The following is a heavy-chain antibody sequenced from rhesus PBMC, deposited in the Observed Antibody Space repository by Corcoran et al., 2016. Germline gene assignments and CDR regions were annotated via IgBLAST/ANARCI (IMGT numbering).Heavy chain of an antibody. Sequence: QVTLKESGPALVKPTQTLTLTCTFSGFSLTTSGMGVGWIRQPPGKALEWLALIYWDDDKRYSTSRTSRLTISKDTSKNQVVLTMTNMDPVDAATYYCARRGFSGRRNSFDYWGQGVLVTASS. CDR3: ARRGFSGRRNSFDY. D-gene: IGHD6-25*01. J-gene: IGHJ4*01. CDR1: GFSLTTSGMG. CDR2: IYWDDDK. V-gene: IGHV2-174*01.